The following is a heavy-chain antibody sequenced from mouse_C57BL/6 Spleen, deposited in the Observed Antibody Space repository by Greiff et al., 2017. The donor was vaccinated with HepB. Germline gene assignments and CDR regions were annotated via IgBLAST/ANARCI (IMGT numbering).Heavy chain of an antibody. J-gene: IGHJ1*03. CDR3: ARQGADYYGSSYDWYFDV. V-gene: IGHV5-6*01. Sequence: EVKLMESGGDLVKPGGSLKLSCAASGFTFSSYGMSWVRQTPDKRLEWVATISSGGSYTYYPDSVKGRFTISRDNAKNTLYLQMSSLKSEDTAMYYCARQGADYYGSSYDWYFDVWGTGTTVTVSS. D-gene: IGHD1-1*01. CDR1: GFTFSSYG. CDR2: ISSGGSYT.